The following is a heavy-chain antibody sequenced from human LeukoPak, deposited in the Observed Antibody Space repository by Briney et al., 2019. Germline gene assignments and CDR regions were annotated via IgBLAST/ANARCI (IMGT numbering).Heavy chain of an antibody. CDR2: ISSSSSTI. CDR3: ASGGGSLSA. V-gene: IGHV3-48*01. D-gene: IGHD2-15*01. CDR1: GFIFSSYA. J-gene: IGHJ5*02. Sequence: GGPLRLSCAASGFIFSSYAMHWVRQAPGKGLEWVSYISSSSSTIYYADSVKGRFTISRDNAKNSLYLQMNSLRAEDTAVYYCASGGGSLSAWGQGTLVTVSS.